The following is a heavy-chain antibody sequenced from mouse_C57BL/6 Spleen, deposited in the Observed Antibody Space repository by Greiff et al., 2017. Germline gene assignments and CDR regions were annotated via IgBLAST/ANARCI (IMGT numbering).Heavy chain of an antibody. CDR1: GYTFTSYW. V-gene: IGHV1-52*01. Sequence: QVQLKQPGAELVRPGSSVKLSCKASGYTFTSYWMHWVKQRPIQGLEWIGNIDPSDSETHYNQKFKDKATLTVDKSSSTASMQLSSLTSEDSAVYYCARGWLDVDYWGQGTSVTVSS. CDR3: ARGWLDVDY. D-gene: IGHD2-3*01. CDR2: IDPSDSET. J-gene: IGHJ4*01.